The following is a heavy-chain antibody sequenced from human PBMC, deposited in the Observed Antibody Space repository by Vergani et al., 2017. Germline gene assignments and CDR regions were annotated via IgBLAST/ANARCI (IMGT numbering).Heavy chain of an antibody. CDR3: ARHSTVEWLVKLGWIDP. D-gene: IGHD6-19*01. Sequence: QLQLQESGPGLVKPSATLSLTCTVSGASIRSSNYYSGWIRPLPGKRLEWIASIYYSGSNDYNTSLKSLVTISVDTAKNQFSLKLSSVTAADTAVYFWARHSTVEWLVKLGWIDPWGQGILVTVSS. CDR2: IYYSGSN. J-gene: IGHJ5*02. CDR1: GASIRSSNYY. V-gene: IGHV4-39*01.